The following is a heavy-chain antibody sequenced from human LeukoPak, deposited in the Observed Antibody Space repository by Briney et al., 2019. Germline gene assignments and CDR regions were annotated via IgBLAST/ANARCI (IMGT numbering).Heavy chain of an antibody. J-gene: IGHJ4*02. CDR1: GGSISSGGYY. V-gene: IGHV4-31*03. Sequence: PSETLSLTCTVSGGSISSGGYYWSWIRQHPGKGLEWIGYIYYSGSTYYNPSLKSRVTISVDTSKNQFSLKLGSVTAADTAVYYCARGKSGWPPWHYFDYWGQGTLVTVSS. CDR3: ARGKSGWPPWHYFDY. D-gene: IGHD6-19*01. CDR2: IYYSGST.